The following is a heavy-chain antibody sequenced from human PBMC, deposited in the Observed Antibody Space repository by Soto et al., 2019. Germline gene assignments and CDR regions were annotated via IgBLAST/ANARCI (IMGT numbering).Heavy chain of an antibody. Sequence: VQLVESGGGLVQPGGSLRLSCAASGFTFRNYWMHWVRQAPGKGLMWVSRVDNDGSGTSYADSVKGRFTMSRDNAKNTVYLQMNSLRADDTAVYYCGSVFEYWGQGTLVTVSS. J-gene: IGHJ4*02. V-gene: IGHV3-74*01. D-gene: IGHD3-10*01. CDR1: GFTFRNYW. CDR2: VDNDGSGT. CDR3: GSVFEY.